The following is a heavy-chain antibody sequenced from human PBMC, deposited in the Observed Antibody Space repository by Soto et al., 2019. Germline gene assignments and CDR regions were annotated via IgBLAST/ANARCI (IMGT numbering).Heavy chain of an antibody. Sequence: EVQLLESGAGLVQPGGSLRLSCAASGFTFSSYAMSWVRQAPGKGLEWVSGISTSGDSTYYADSVKGRFTISRDNSKETLYLQMNSLRAGDTAVYYCAINSRYCSSTSCYADWGQGTLVTVSS. CDR3: AINSRYCSSTSCYAD. V-gene: IGHV3-23*01. CDR1: GFTFSSYA. CDR2: ISTSGDST. J-gene: IGHJ4*02. D-gene: IGHD2-2*01.